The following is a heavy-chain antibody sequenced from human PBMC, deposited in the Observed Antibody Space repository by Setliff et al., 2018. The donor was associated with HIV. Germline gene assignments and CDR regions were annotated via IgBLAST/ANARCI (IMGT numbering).Heavy chain of an antibody. CDR2: ISGSGSTI. D-gene: IGHD4-17*01. CDR1: GFAFSSHT. CDR3: AKDFQCSTVNTPLHYQYGMDV. J-gene: IGHJ6*02. Sequence: GGSLRLSCAASGFTSGFAFSSHTMNWIRQAPGKGLGWVSYISGSGSTIYYADSVKGRFTSSRDNAKNSLYLQMNNLSPEDTAVYYCAKDFQCSTVNTPLHYQYGMDVWGQGTTVTVSS. V-gene: IGHV3-11*04.